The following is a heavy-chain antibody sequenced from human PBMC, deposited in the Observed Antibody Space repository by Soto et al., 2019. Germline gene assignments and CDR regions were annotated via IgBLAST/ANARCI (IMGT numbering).Heavy chain of an antibody. D-gene: IGHD2-2*01. CDR3: AAPTSCSSTSCYVFDY. V-gene: IGHV1-69*02. CDR1: GGTFSSYT. Sequence: GASVKVSCKASGGTFSSYTISWVRQAPGQGLEWMGRIIPILGIANYAQKFQGRVTITADKSTSTAYMELSSLRSEDTAVYYCAAPTSCSSTSCYVFDYWGQGTLVTVSS. CDR2: IIPILGIA. J-gene: IGHJ4*02.